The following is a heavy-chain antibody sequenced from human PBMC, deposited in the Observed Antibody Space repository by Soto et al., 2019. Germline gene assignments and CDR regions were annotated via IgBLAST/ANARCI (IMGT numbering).Heavy chain of an antibody. D-gene: IGHD3-10*01. Sequence: QVPLVQSGAEVKKPGFSVTVSCKASGGTFSSYAIHWVRQAPGQGLEWMGGIIPMYGPANYAQRFQGRVTLTADESTTTVYMELTSLTSQDTAVYYCARVTSMVRGVIDNWFDPWGHGTLVTVSS. CDR3: ARVTSMVRGVIDNWFDP. V-gene: IGHV1-69*01. CDR1: GGTFSSYA. J-gene: IGHJ5*02. CDR2: IIPMYGPA.